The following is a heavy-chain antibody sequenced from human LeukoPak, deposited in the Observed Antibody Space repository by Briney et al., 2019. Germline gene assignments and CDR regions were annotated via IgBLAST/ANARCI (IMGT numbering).Heavy chain of an antibody. CDR1: GFTFSTYA. Sequence: GRSLRLSCAASGFTFSTYAMHWVRQGPGKGLEWVAVISYDGSNKYYADSVKGRFTISRDNSKNTLYLQMSSLSAEDTAVYYCAKTSGYRRFDPWGQGTLVTVSS. CDR2: ISYDGSNK. J-gene: IGHJ5*02. CDR3: AKTSGYRRFDP. D-gene: IGHD5-12*01. V-gene: IGHV3-30-3*02.